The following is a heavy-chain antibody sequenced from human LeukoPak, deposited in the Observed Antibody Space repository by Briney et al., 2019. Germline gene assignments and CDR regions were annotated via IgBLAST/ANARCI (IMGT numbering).Heavy chain of an antibody. CDR2: ISGFGGST. J-gene: IGHJ4*01. Sequence: GGSLRLSCAASGFTFNSYIMNWVRQAPGKGLEWVSSISGFGGSTYYADSVKGRFSISRDNSKSTLYLQMSSLRAEDTAVYYCARGPGSSGGAYVGDYWGHGTLVTVSS. CDR3: ARGPGSSGGAYVGDY. V-gene: IGHV3-23*01. CDR1: GFTFNSYI. D-gene: IGHD3-22*01.